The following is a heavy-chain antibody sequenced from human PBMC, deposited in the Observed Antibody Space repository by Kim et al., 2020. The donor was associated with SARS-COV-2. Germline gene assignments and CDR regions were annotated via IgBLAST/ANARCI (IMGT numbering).Heavy chain of an antibody. CDR3: ARGQPLDH. Sequence: SETLSLTCSVSGGSIRSGGKFWTWIRQHPAKGLEWIGYISYSGNSHYSPSLRSRVSISLQTSENQFSLELTSVTAADTAAYHCARGQPLDHWVQGILVT. J-gene: IGHJ4*02. CDR2: ISYSGNS. D-gene: IGHD2-2*01. V-gene: IGHV4-31*03. CDR1: GGSIRSGGKF.